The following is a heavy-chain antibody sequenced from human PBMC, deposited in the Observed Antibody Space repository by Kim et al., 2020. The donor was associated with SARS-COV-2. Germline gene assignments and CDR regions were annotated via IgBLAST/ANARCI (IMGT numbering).Heavy chain of an antibody. Sequence: SETLSLTCTVSGGSISSYYWSWIRQPPGKGLEWIGYIYYSGSTNYNPSLKSRVTISVDTSKNQFSLKLSSVTAADTAVYYCARARRFLEWFIFDYWGQGTLVTVSS. CDR2: IYYSGST. D-gene: IGHD3-3*01. J-gene: IGHJ4*02. V-gene: IGHV4-59*13. CDR1: GGSISSYY. CDR3: ARARRFLEWFIFDY.